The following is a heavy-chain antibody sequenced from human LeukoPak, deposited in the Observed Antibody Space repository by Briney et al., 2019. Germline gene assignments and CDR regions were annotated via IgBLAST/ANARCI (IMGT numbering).Heavy chain of an antibody. CDR3: ASPDGDYFSPFDY. Sequence: PGGSLRLSCAASGFTVSSKYMSWVRRAPGKGLEWVSVIYSGGSTYYADSVKGRFTISRDNSKNTLYLQMNSLRAEDTAVYYCASPDGDYFSPFDYWGQGTLVTVSS. D-gene: IGHD4-17*01. V-gene: IGHV3-66*02. J-gene: IGHJ4*02. CDR1: GFTVSSKY. CDR2: IYSGGST.